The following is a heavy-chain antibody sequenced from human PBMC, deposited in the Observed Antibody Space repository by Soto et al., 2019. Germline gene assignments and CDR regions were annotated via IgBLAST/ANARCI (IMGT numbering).Heavy chain of an antibody. V-gene: IGHV1-69*01. CDR2: IIPLFGTT. Sequence: QVQVVQSGVEVRRPGSSVKVSCKASGDTFKNCVISWVRQAPGQGLEWMGGIIPLFGTTDFAQRFLGRLTIMTDVSTTTAYMELSRLRSEDTATYCCAADLGFGRLFVVWGQGTTVSVSS. CDR1: GDTFKNCV. CDR3: AADLGFGRLFVV. J-gene: IGHJ6*02. D-gene: IGHD3-10*01.